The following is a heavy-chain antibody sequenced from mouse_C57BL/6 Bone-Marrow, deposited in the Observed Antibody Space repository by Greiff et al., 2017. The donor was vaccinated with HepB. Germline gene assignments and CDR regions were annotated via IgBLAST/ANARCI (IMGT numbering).Heavy chain of an antibody. CDR1: GFTFSDYY. CDR2: INYDGSST. V-gene: IGHV5-16*01. J-gene: IGHJ1*03. Sequence: EVQLVESEGGLVQPGSSMKLSCTASGFTFSDYYMAWVRQVPEKGLEWVANINYDGSSTYYLDSLKSRFIISRDNAKNILYLQMSSLKSEDTATYYCARDALTTVVARWYFDVWGTGTTVTVSS. D-gene: IGHD1-1*01. CDR3: ARDALTTVVARWYFDV.